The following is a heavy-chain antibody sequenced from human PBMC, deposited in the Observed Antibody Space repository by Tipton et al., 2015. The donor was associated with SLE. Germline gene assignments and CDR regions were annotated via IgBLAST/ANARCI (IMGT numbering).Heavy chain of an antibody. J-gene: IGHJ6*02. Sequence: SSSSYYWSWVRQAPGKGLEWVSAISGSGGSTYYADSVKGRFTISRDNSKNSLYLQMNSLRAEDTAVYYCARGDYYYGMDVWGQGTTVTVSS. CDR1: SSSSYY. CDR2: ISGSGGST. V-gene: IGHV3-23*01. CDR3: ARGDYYYGMDV.